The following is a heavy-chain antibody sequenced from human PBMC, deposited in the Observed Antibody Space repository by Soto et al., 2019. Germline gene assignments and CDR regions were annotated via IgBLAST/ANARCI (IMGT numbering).Heavy chain of an antibody. CDR1: GFTFDDYA. Sequence: EVLLVESGGGLVQPGRSLRLSCAASGFTFDDYAMHWVRQAPGKGPEWVSGISWNSGNRGYADSVKGRFTISRDNANNSLYLQMNSLKPEDTALYYCAKSKGALEILKTTVTAFWGPFHIWGQGTRVTVSS. J-gene: IGHJ3*02. CDR3: AKSKGALEILKTTVTAFWGPFHI. D-gene: IGHD4-17*01. V-gene: IGHV3-9*01. CDR2: ISWNSGNR.